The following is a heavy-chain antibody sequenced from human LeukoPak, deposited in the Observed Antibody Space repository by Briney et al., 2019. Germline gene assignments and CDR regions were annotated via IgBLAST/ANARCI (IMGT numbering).Heavy chain of an antibody. Sequence: SETLSLTCAVYGESLSDYHWNWIRQAPGKGLEWIGETTRSGTTTTDASLKSRLTMSLDTSTNQFSLKLTSVTAADTALYYCARGPRRSRRFMELHPGTLYYFKFWGQGAQVIVSS. D-gene: IGHD3-3*01. CDR2: TTRSGTT. CDR3: ARGPRRSRRFMELHPGTLYYFKF. V-gene: IGHV4-34*01. J-gene: IGHJ4*02. CDR1: GESLSDYH.